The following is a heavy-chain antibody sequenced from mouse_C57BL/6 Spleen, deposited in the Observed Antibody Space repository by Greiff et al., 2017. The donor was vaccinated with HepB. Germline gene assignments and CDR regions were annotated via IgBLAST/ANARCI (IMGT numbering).Heavy chain of an antibody. J-gene: IGHJ3*01. CDR3: ASGLHYYGSSSAWFAY. D-gene: IGHD1-1*01. CDR2: IWGVGST. Sequence: VQGVESGPGLVAPSQSLSITCTVSGFSFTSYGVDWVRQSPGKGLEWLGVIWGVGSTNYNSALKARLSISTDNSKSQVFLKMNSLRTDDTAMYYCASGLHYYGSSSAWFAYWGQGTLVTVSA. V-gene: IGHV2-6*01. CDR1: GFSFTSYG.